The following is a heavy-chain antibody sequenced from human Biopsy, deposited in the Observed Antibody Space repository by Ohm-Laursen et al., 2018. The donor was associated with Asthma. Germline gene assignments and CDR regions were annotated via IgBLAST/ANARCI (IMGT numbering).Heavy chain of an antibody. D-gene: IGHD5-12*01. CDR1: GDSFSNYA. CDR3: ARGYSGSDRIVYYYSGLEV. J-gene: IGHJ6*02. CDR2: LIPVLGTP. V-gene: IGHV1-69*13. Sequence: SVKVSYKASGDSFSNYAISWVRQAPGQGLEWMGGLIPVLGTPDHAQMFEGRVTITADESTSTAYMELSSLSSEDTAVYYCARGYSGSDRIVYYYSGLEVWGQGTTVTV.